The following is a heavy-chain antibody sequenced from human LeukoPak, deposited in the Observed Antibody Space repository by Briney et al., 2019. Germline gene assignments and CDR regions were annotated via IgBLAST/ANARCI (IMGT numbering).Heavy chain of an antibody. D-gene: IGHD6-19*01. Sequence: GGSLRLSCAASGFTFSTYAMSWVRQAPGKGLEWVSTIGGSGGGTYYAESVKGRFIISRDTSKNTLFLQMNSLRAEDTALYYCARNDFGSGWLGDYWGQGTLVTVSS. CDR3: ARNDFGSGWLGDY. CDR1: GFTFSTYA. V-gene: IGHV3-23*01. J-gene: IGHJ4*02. CDR2: IGGSGGGT.